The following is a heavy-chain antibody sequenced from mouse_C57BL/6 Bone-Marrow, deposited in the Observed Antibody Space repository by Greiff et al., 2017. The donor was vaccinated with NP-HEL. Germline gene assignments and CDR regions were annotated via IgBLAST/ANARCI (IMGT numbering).Heavy chain of an antibody. D-gene: IGHD1-1*01. CDR3: AEITTVPHFDY. CDR1: GYTFTDYY. J-gene: IGHJ2*01. Sequence: EVQLQQSGPVLVKPGASVKMSCKASGYTFTDYYMNWVKQSHGKSLEWIGVINPYNGGTSYNQKFKGKATLTVDKSSSTAYMELNSLTSEDSAVYYCAEITTVPHFDYWGQGTTLTVSS. CDR2: INPYNGGT. V-gene: IGHV1-19*01.